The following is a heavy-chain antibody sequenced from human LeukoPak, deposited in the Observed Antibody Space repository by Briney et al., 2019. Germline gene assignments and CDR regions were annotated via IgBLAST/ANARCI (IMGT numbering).Heavy chain of an antibody. CDR2: IKQDGSEK. CDR1: GFTFSSYW. J-gene: IGHJ3*02. V-gene: IGHV3-7*03. D-gene: IGHD3-22*01. Sequence: PGGSLRLSCAASGFTFSSYWMSWVRQAPGKGLEWVANIKQDGSEKYYVDSVKGRFTISRDNAKNSLYLQMNSLRAEDTAVYYCARDQYYYDSSGSAWHAFDIWGQGTMVTVSS. CDR3: ARDQYYYDSSGSAWHAFDI.